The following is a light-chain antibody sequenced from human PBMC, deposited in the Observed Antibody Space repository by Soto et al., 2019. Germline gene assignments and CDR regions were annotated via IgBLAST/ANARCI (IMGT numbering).Light chain of an antibody. Sequence: QSVLTQPPSASGTPGQRVTIYCSGSSSNIGSKTVNWYQQLPGTDPKLLIYSNNQRPSGVPDRFSGSKSGTSASLAISGLQSEDEADYYCAAWDDSLNGYVFGTGTKVTVL. CDR3: AAWDDSLNGYV. J-gene: IGLJ1*01. CDR2: SNN. CDR1: SSNIGSKT. V-gene: IGLV1-44*01.